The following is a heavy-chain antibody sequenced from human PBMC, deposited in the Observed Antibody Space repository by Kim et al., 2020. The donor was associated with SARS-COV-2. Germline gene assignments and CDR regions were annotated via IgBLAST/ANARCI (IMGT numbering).Heavy chain of an antibody. J-gene: IGHJ5*02. CDR2: IYYSGST. V-gene: IGHV4-59*01. D-gene: IGHD3-22*01. Sequence: SETLSLTCTVSGGSISSYYWSWIRQPPGKGLEWIGYIYYSGSTNYNPSLKSRFTISVDTSKNQFSLKLSSVTAADTAVYYCARGHRENYYDSSGYSNWFDHWGQGTRVNVSS. CDR1: GGSISSYY. CDR3: ARGHRENYYDSSGYSNWFDH.